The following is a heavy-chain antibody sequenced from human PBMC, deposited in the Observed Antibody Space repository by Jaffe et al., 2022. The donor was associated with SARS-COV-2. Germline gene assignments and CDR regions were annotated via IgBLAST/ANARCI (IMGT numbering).Heavy chain of an antibody. CDR1: GGSISSSSYY. V-gene: IGHV4-39*01. CDR3: ARQRGHPGKSYGRMMIAFDI. J-gene: IGHJ3*02. D-gene: IGHD5-18*01. CDR2: IYYSGST. Sequence: QLQLQESGPGLVKPSETLSLTCTVSGGSISSSSYYWGWIRQPPGKGLEWIGSIYYSGSTYYNPSLKSRVTISVDTSKNQFSLKLSSVTAADTAVYYCARQRGHPGKSYGRMMIAFDIWGQGTMVTVSS.